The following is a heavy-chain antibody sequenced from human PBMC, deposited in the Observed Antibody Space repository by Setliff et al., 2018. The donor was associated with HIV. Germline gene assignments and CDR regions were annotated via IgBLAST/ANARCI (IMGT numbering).Heavy chain of an antibody. V-gene: IGHV3-30*02. J-gene: IGHJ4*02. CDR1: GFIFSSYG. CDR3: AKEHADYYDSSGYYFDY. Sequence: PGGSLRLSCAASGFIFSSYGMHWVRQAPGKGLEWVAFIRHDGSNKYYADSVKGRFTISRDNSKKTLYLQMNSLRAEDTAVYYCAKEHADYYDSSGYYFDYWGQGTLVTVSS. CDR2: IRHDGSNK. D-gene: IGHD3-22*01.